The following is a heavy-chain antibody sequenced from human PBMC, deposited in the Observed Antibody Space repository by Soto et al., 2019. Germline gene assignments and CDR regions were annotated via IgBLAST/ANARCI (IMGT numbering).Heavy chain of an antibody. Sequence: ASVNVACKASGYTFTSYAMHWVRQAPGQRLEWMGWINAGNGHTKYSQKFQGRVTITRDTSASTAYMELTSLRSEDTAVYYCATSSGFHSLHYWGQVTLVTVS. J-gene: IGHJ4*02. D-gene: IGHD3-22*01. CDR1: GYTFTSYA. CDR2: INAGNGHT. CDR3: ATSSGFHSLHY. V-gene: IGHV1-3*01.